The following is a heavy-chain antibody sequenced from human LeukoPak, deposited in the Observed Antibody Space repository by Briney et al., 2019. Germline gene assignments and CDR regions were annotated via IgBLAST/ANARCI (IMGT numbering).Heavy chain of an antibody. V-gene: IGHV3-23*01. CDR1: GFTFSSYA. CDR2: ISGSGGST. Sequence: GSLRLSCAASGFTFSSYAMSWVRQAPGKGLEWVSAISGSGGSTYYADSVKGRFTISRDNSKNTLYLQMNSLRAEDTAVFYCAKADSSGTYYYGFDVWGPGTTVTVSS. CDR3: AKADSSGTYYYGFDV. D-gene: IGHD3-22*01. J-gene: IGHJ6*02.